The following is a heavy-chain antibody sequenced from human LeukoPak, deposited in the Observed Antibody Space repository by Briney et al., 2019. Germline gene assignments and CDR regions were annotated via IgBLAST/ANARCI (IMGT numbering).Heavy chain of an antibody. Sequence: GGSLRLSCAASGFTFSSYAMSWVRQAPGKGLEWVSAISGSGGNTYYADSVKGRFAISRDNSKNTLYLQMNSLRVEDTAVFYCAKGLGAYQYYYMDVWGKGTTVTVSS. CDR3: AKGLGAYQYYYMDV. V-gene: IGHV3-23*01. CDR2: ISGSGGNT. D-gene: IGHD2-2*01. CDR1: GFTFSSYA. J-gene: IGHJ6*03.